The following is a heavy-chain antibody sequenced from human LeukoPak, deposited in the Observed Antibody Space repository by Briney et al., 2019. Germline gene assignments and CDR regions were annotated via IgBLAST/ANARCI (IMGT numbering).Heavy chain of an antibody. D-gene: IGHD1-14*01. V-gene: IGHV3-74*01. CDR2: IKSDGTTT. CDR3: ARDNGYDRLSLDM. Sequence: PGASVRLSCAASGFTFSSFWMHWVRQVPGKGLVWVSRIKSDGTTTLDADSVKGRFTTSRDNAKNTQNLQMDSLRAEDTAVYYCARDNGYDRLSLDMWGQGTMVTVSS. CDR1: GFTFSSFW. J-gene: IGHJ3*02.